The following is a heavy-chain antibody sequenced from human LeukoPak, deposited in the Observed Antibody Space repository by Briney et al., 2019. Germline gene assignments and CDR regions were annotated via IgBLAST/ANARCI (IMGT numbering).Heavy chain of an antibody. D-gene: IGHD2-15*01. J-gene: IGHJ4*02. V-gene: IGHV1-8*01. CDR2: MNPNSGNT. CDR1: GYTFTSYD. Sequence: GASVKVSCKASGYTFTSYDINWVRQATGQGLEWMGWMNPNSGNTGYAQKFQGRVTMTRNTSISTAYMELSSLRSEDTAVYYCARGSALRLPYYFDYWGQGTLVTVSS. CDR3: ARGSALRLPYYFDY.